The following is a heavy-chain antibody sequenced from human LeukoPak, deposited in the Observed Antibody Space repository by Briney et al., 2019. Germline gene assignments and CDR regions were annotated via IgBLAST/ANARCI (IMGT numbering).Heavy chain of an antibody. V-gene: IGHV6-1*01. CDR1: GDSVSSNSAA. J-gene: IGHJ5*02. Sequence: SQTLSLTCAISGDSVSSNSAAWNWIRQSPSRGLEWLGRTYYRSKWYNDYAVSVKSRITINPDTSKNQFSLQLNSVTPEDMAVYYCAGEPMVRGPYNWFDPWGQGTLVTVSS. CDR3: AGEPMVRGPYNWFDP. CDR2: TYYRSKWYN. D-gene: IGHD3-10*01.